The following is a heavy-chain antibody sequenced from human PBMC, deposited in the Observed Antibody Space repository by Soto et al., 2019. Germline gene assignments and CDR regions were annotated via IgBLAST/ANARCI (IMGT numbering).Heavy chain of an antibody. D-gene: IGHD1-26*01. V-gene: IGHV4-4*02. CDR3: ARSEATFLDY. CDR2: THQSGRT. J-gene: IGHJ4*02. CDR1: GGSMSSSNW. Sequence: QVQLQESGPGLVKPSGTLSLTCTVSGGSMSSSNWWNWVRQSPGKGLEWIGETHQSGRTNYNPSLKIRVTISVDRSTNQFSLNLNSVTAADTAIYYCARSEATFLDYWGQGTLVTVSS.